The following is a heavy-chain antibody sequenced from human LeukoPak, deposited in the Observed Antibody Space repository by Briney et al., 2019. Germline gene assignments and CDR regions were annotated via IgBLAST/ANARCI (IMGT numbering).Heavy chain of an antibody. Sequence: ASVKVSCKASGYTFTSYAMNWVRQAPGQGLEWMGWINTNTGNPTYAQGFTGRFVFSLDTSVSTAYLQMSSLRAEDTAVYYCAKDLFLWYFDLWGRGTLVTVSS. CDR2: INTNTGNP. D-gene: IGHD2-21*01. V-gene: IGHV7-4-1*02. CDR3: AKDLFLWYFDL. J-gene: IGHJ2*01. CDR1: GYTFTSYA.